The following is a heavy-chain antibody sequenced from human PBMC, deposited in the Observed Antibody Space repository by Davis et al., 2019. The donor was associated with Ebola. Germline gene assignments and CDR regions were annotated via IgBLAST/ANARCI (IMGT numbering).Heavy chain of an antibody. CDR1: GYTFTNYY. D-gene: IGHD5-12*01. J-gene: IGHJ3*02. CDR3: TTPGGQDSGYDVFDI. CDR2: INPNDGRT. V-gene: IGHV1-46*03. Sequence: ASVKVSCKASGYTFTNYYMHWVRQAPGQGLEWMGMINPNDGRTIYAQKFQGRVTVTRDTSTTTVYMDLGSLSSGDTALYYCTTPGGQDSGYDVFDIWGQGTMVTVSS.